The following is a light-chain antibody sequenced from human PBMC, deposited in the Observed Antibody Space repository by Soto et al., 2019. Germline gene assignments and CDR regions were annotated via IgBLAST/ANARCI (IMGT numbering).Light chain of an antibody. CDR2: KAS. V-gene: IGKV1-5*03. CDR1: QSISSW. J-gene: IGKJ1*01. CDR3: QQYHSYWT. Sequence: DLQMTQSPSTLSASVGARVTITCRASQSISSWLAWYQQKPGKAPKLLIYKASSLESGVPSRFTVIGSGTEFTLPLSSLQPDDSATYDCQQYHSYWTFGQGTKVDIK.